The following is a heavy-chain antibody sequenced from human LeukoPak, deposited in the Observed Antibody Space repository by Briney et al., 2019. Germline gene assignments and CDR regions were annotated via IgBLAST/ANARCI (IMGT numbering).Heavy chain of an antibody. J-gene: IGHJ6*03. CDR3: ASGSPGGYCSSTSCSHYYYMGV. V-gene: IGHV1-69*05. Sequence: ASVKVSCKASGGTFSSYAISWVRQAPGQGLEWMGGIIPIFGTANYAQKFQGRVTITTDESTSTAYMELSSLRSEDTAVYYCASGSPGGYCSSTSCSHYYYMGVWGKGTTVTVSS. D-gene: IGHD2-2*01. CDR2: IIPIFGTA. CDR1: GGTFSSYA.